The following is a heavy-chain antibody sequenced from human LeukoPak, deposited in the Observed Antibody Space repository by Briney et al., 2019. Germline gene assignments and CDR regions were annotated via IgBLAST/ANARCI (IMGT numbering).Heavy chain of an antibody. CDR3: ARYSCSSTSCYKEGSWFDP. CDR2: INANSGGT. J-gene: IGHJ5*02. V-gene: IGHV1-2*02. Sequence: ASVKVSCKASGYTFTGYYMHWVRQAPGQGLEWMGWINANSGGTNYAQKFQGRVTMTRDTSISTAYMELSRLRSDDTAVYYCARYSCSSTSCYKEGSWFDPWGQGTLVTVSS. D-gene: IGHD2-2*02. CDR1: GYTFTGYY.